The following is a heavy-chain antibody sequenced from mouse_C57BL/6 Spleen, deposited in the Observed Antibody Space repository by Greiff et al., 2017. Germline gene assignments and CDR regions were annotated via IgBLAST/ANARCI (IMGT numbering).Heavy chain of an antibody. CDR3: ARREGYYPHFDY. J-gene: IGHJ2*01. V-gene: IGHV5-17*01. Sequence: DVKLVESGGGLVKPGGSLKLSCAASGFTFSDYGMHWVRQAPEKGLEWVAYISSGSSTIYYADTVKGRFTISRDNAKNTLFLQMTSLRSEDTAMYYCARREGYYPHFDYWGQGTTLTVSS. CDR1: GFTFSDYG. D-gene: IGHD2-3*01. CDR2: ISSGSSTI.